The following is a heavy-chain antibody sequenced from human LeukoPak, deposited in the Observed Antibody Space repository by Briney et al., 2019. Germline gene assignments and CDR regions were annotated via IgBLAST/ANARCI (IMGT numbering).Heavy chain of an antibody. D-gene: IGHD3-22*01. V-gene: IGHV3-23*01. CDR3: ALTYYYDSSGYYGLDY. CDR1: GFTFSSYA. CDR2: ISGSGGST. Sequence: QPGGSLRLSCAASGFTFSSYAMSWVRQAPGKGLEWVSGISGSGGSTYSADSVKGRFTISRDNSKNTLSLQMNSLRAEDTAVYYCALTYYYDSSGYYGLDYWGQGTLVTVSS. J-gene: IGHJ4*02.